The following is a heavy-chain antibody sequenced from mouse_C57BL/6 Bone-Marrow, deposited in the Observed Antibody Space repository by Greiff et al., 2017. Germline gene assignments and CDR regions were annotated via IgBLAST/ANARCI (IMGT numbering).Heavy chain of an antibody. J-gene: IGHJ2*01. Sequence: VQLQQSGPGLVQPSQSLSITCTVSGFSLTSYGVHWVRQPPGKGLEWLGVLWSGGSTDYNAAFISRLSICKDNSKSQVFFKMNSLQADDTAIYCCAILLPPGYGGQGTTLTVSS. V-gene: IGHV2-4*01. CDR3: AILLPPGY. CDR1: GFSLTSYG. CDR2: LWSGGST. D-gene: IGHD1-1*01.